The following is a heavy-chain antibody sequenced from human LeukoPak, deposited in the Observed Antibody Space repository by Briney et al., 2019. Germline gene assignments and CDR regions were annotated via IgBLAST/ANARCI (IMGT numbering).Heavy chain of an antibody. CDR1: GGSFSGYY. Sequence: AETLSLTCAVYGGSFSGYYWSWIRQPPGKGLEWIGEINHSGSTNYNPSLKSRVTISVDTSKNQFSLNLSYVTAADTAVYYCARGGGYSYGSDWFEPWGQGTLVTVSS. CDR2: INHSGST. D-gene: IGHD5-18*01. CDR3: ARGGGYSYGSDWFEP. V-gene: IGHV4-34*01. J-gene: IGHJ5*02.